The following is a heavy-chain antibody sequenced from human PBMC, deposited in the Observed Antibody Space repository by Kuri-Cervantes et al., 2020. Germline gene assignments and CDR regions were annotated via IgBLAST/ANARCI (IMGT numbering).Heavy chain of an antibody. D-gene: IGHD5-18*01. CDR3: ARVVPSQGSGYSYGTLDY. CDR1: GFTFDDYA. J-gene: IGHJ4*02. Sequence: SLKISCAASGFTFDDYAMHWVRRAPGKGLAWVSGISWNSGSIGYADSVKGRFTISRDNAKNSLYLQMNSLRAEDTALYYCARVVPSQGSGYSYGTLDYWGQGTLVTVSS. V-gene: IGHV3-9*01. CDR2: ISWNSGSI.